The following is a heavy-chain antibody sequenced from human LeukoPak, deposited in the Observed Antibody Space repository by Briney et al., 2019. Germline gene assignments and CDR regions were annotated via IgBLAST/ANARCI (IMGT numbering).Heavy chain of an antibody. V-gene: IGHV1-8*02. Sequence: EASVKVSCKASGGTFSSYAISWVRQAPGQGLEWMGWMNPYSGNTGYAQKFQGRVTLTSDTSINTAYMEVTSLGSDDTAIYYCAREGGSGFSYYFDYWGQGTLVTVSS. J-gene: IGHJ4*02. CDR1: GGTFSSYA. D-gene: IGHD3-22*01. CDR3: AREGGSGFSYYFDY. CDR2: MNPYSGNT.